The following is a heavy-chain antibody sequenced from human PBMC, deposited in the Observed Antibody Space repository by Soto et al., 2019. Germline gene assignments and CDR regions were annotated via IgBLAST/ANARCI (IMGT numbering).Heavy chain of an antibody. CDR1: GYTFTRYY. CDR3: ARDEAVPAAIFHYGMDV. D-gene: IGHD2-2*02. CDR2: INPSGGRT. Sequence: ASVKVSCKASGYTFTRYYIQWVRQAPGQGLEWMGIINPSGGRTSYSQKFQGRVTMTRDMSTSTVYMELGSLKSEDTAVYYCARDEAVPAAIFHYGMDVWGQGTTVTVYS. V-gene: IGHV1-46*01. J-gene: IGHJ6*02.